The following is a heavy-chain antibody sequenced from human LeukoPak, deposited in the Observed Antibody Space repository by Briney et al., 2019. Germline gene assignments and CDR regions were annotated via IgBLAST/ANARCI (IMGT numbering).Heavy chain of an antibody. CDR3: AKDATYDFWSGYFGPDWFDP. V-gene: IGHV3-23*01. CDR1: GFTFSSYA. D-gene: IGHD3-3*01. Sequence: QSGGSLRLSCAASGFTFSSYAMSWVRQAPGKGLEWVSAISGSGGSTYYADSVKGRFTISRDNSKNTLYLQMNSLRAEDTAVYYCAKDATYDFWSGYFGPDWFDPWGQGTLVTVSS. CDR2: ISGSGGST. J-gene: IGHJ5*02.